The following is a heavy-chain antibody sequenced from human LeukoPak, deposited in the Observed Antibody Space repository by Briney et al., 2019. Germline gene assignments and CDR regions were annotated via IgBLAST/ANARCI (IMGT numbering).Heavy chain of an antibody. Sequence: GGSLRLSCTAAGFNFGTYWMSWVRQSPEKGLEFVANIKYDDTVKYYVDSVKGRFTISRDNPSNSVYLQMDSLRPEDTALYYCARDPDSSAFDYWGQGAQVTVSS. CDR2: IKYDDTVK. CDR3: ARDPDSSAFDY. V-gene: IGHV3-7*01. D-gene: IGHD2-15*01. J-gene: IGHJ4*02. CDR1: GFNFGTYW.